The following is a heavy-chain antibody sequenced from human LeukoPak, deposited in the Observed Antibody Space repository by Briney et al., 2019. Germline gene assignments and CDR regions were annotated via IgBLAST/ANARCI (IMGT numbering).Heavy chain of an antibody. V-gene: IGHV3-74*01. D-gene: IGHD6-25*01. CDR2: INSDGSST. CDR3: AKVGPIAAASYYYYYMDV. CDR1: GFTVSSNF. Sequence: PGGSLRLSCAASGFTVSSNFMSWVRQAPGKGLVWVSRINSDGSSTSYADSVKGRFTISRDNSKNTLYLQMDSLRAEDTAVYYCAKVGPIAAASYYYYYMDVWGKGTTVTVSS. J-gene: IGHJ6*03.